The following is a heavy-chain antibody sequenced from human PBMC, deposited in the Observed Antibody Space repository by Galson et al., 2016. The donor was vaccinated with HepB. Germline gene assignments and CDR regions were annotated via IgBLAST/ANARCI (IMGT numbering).Heavy chain of an antibody. CDR2: VYPGDSDT. CDR1: GYSFSNYW. CDR3: ARRGYNENDSGLDG. V-gene: IGHV5-51*01. J-gene: IGHJ6*02. Sequence: QSGAEVKKPGESLKISCKGSGYSFSNYWIGWVRQMPGRGLEWMGIVYPGDSDTRYSPSFQGHVTISADKSISTAYLQWSSLKASDTAMYYCARRGYNENDSGLDGWGQGTTVIVSS. D-gene: IGHD1-1*01.